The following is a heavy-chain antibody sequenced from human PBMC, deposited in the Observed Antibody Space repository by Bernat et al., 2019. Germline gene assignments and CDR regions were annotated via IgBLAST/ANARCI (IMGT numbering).Heavy chain of an antibody. D-gene: IGHD6-6*01. CDR2: IGGGGGSI. CDR3: ASRSSVLLYF. Sequence: EVQLLESGGDLVQPGGSLRLSCAASGFTFSSYAMSWVRQAPGKGLEWVSVIGGGGGSINYADSVRGRFTISRDNSKNTLYLQMNSLRAEDTAVYYCASRSSVLLYFGGQGTLVTVSS. V-gene: IGHV3-23*01. J-gene: IGHJ4*02. CDR1: GFTFSSYA.